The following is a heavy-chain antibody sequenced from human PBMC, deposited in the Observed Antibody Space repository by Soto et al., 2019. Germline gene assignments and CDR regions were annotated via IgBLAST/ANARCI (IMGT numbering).Heavy chain of an antibody. CDR3: VKDKGAAAGFDY. Sequence: QVHLVESGGGVVQPGRSLRLSCAASGFNFSNNGMHWVRQAPGKGLEWMGVISYEGSEKYYAGSVKGRFTISRDNSKNTLYLQMDTLRAEDTAIYYCVKDKGAAAGFDYWGQGILVTVSS. CDR2: ISYEGSEK. D-gene: IGHD6-13*01. CDR1: GFNFSNNG. V-gene: IGHV3-30*18. J-gene: IGHJ4*02.